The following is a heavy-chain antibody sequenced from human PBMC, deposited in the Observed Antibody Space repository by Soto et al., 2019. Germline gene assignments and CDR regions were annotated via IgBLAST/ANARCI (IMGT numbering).Heavy chain of an antibody. J-gene: IGHJ4*02. D-gene: IGHD4-17*01. CDR3: ARDRLRVDY. V-gene: IGHV3-33*01. Sequence: GGSLRLSCAASGFTFISYGMHWVRQAPGKGLEWVAVIWFDGSNEYYADSVKGRFTISRDNSKNTLYLQMNSLRAEDTAVYYCARDRLRVDYWGQGTLGTGPS. CDR2: IWFDGSNE. CDR1: GFTFISYG.